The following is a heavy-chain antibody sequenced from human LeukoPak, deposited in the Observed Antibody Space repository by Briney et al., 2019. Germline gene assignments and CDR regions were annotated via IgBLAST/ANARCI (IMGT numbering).Heavy chain of an antibody. Sequence: AASVKVSCKASGYTLTSYGISWVRQAPGQGLEWMGWISAYNGNTNYAQKLQGRVTMTTDTSTSTAYMELRSLRSDDTAVYYCARDPLALGAYVWGSYTLPEDAFDIWGQGTMVTVSS. D-gene: IGHD3-16*01. CDR1: GYTLTSYG. CDR2: ISAYNGNT. V-gene: IGHV1-18*01. J-gene: IGHJ3*02. CDR3: ARDPLALGAYVWGSYTLPEDAFDI.